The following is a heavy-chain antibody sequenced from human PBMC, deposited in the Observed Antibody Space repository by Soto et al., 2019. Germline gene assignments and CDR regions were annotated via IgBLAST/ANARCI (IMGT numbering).Heavy chain of an antibody. CDR2: IYPGDSDT. V-gene: IGHV5-51*01. D-gene: IGHD3-3*01. CDR3: ARHRREWHNQYYYYYGMDV. CDR1: GFTFTTYC. J-gene: IGHJ6*02. Sequence: GESLKISCTGSGFTFTTYCIASVRLMPGRGLEWMGIIYPGDSDTRYNSSFEGQVTSSADKSISTAYLQWKSLKASDTAIYYCARHRREWHNQYYYYYGMDVWGQGTTVALSS.